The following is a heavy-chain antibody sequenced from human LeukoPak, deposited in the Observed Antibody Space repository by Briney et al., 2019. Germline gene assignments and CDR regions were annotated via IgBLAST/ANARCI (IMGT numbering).Heavy chain of an antibody. CDR1: GFTFSSYG. Sequence: PGGSLRLSCAASGFTFSSYGMHWVRQAPGKGLEWVAVIWYDGSNKYYADSVKGRFTISRDNSKNTLYLQMNSLRAEDTAVYYCARSLGYCSGGSCYLNWFDPWGQGTLVTVSS. CDR2: IWYDGSNK. D-gene: IGHD2-15*01. V-gene: IGHV3-33*01. CDR3: ARSLGYCSGGSCYLNWFDP. J-gene: IGHJ5*02.